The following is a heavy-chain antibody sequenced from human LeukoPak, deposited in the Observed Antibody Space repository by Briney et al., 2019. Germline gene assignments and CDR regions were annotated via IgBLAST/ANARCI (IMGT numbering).Heavy chain of an antibody. V-gene: IGHV3-7*01. J-gene: IGHJ2*01. CDR3: AREYWYFDL. Sequence: GGSLRLSCVASGFNLNSRWMDWVRQAPGKGLEWVANIKEDGSEKIYADPVKGRFSISRDNAENSLYLQMNSLRVEDTAVYYSAREYWYFDLSGRGTLVTVSS. CDR1: GFNLNSRW. CDR2: IKEDGSEK.